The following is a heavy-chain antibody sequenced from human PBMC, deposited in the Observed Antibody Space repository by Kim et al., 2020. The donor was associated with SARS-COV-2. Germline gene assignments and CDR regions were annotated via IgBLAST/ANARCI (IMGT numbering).Heavy chain of an antibody. D-gene: IGHD3-22*01. J-gene: IGHJ4*02. V-gene: IGHV3-23*01. CDR1: GFTFSSYA. CDR2: ISGSGGST. Sequence: GGSLRLSCAASGFTFSSYAMSWVRQAPGKGLEWVSAISGSGGSTYYADSVKGRFTISRDNSKNTLYLQMNSLRAEDTAVYYCAKDPTHSYYYDSSGYYGSYFDYWGQGTLVTVSS. CDR3: AKDPTHSYYYDSSGYYGSYFDY.